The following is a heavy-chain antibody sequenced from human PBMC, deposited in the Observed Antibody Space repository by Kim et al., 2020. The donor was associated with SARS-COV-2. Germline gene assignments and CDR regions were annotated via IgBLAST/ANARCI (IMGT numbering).Heavy chain of an antibody. CDR3: AKEADYDYAFGY. CDR2: ISYDGSNK. Sequence: GGSLRLSCAASGFTFSSYGMHWVRQAPGKGLEWVAVISYDGSNKYYADSVKGRFTISRDNSKNTLYLQMNSLRAEDTAVYYCAKEADYDYAFGYWGQGTLVTVSS. D-gene: IGHD4-17*01. J-gene: IGHJ4*02. CDR1: GFTFSSYG. V-gene: IGHV3-30*18.